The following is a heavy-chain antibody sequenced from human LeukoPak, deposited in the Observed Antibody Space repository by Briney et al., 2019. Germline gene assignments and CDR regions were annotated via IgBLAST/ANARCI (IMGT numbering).Heavy chain of an antibody. Sequence: GSLRLSCAASGFTFSDYYMNWVRQPPGKGLEWSGEINHSGSTNYNPSLKSRVTISVDTSKNQFSLKLSSVTAADTAVYYCARWEGGSNYDSDYWGQGTLVTVSS. D-gene: IGHD1-26*01. CDR3: ARWEGGSNYDSDY. V-gene: IGHV4-34*01. CDR1: GFTFSDYY. J-gene: IGHJ4*02. CDR2: INHSGST.